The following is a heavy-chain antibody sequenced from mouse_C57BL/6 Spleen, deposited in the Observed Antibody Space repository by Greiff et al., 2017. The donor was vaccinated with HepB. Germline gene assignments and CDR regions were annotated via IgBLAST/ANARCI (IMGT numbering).Heavy chain of an antibody. CDR1: GFTFSSYA. D-gene: IGHD2-2*01. CDR2: ISDGGSYT. CDR3: ARGGTMVTTGFAY. J-gene: IGHJ3*01. V-gene: IGHV5-4*01. Sequence: EVQRVESGGGSVKPGGSLKLSCAASGFTFSSYAMSWVRQTPEKRLEWVATISDGGSYTYYPDNVKGRFTISRDNAKNNLYLQMSHLKSEDTAMYYCARGGTMVTTGFAYWGQGTLVTVSA.